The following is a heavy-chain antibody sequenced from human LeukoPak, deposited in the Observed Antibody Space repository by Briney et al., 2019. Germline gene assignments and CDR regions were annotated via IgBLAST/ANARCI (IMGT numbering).Heavy chain of an antibody. V-gene: IGHV1-69*04. Sequence: ASVKVSCKASGYTFTSYGISWVRQAPGQGLEWMGRIIPILGIANYAQKFQGRVTITADKSTSTAYMELSSLRSEDTAVYYCATQHVGGWGQGTLVTVSS. D-gene: IGHD3-10*01. CDR2: IIPILGIA. CDR1: GYTFTSYG. CDR3: ATQHVGG. J-gene: IGHJ4*02.